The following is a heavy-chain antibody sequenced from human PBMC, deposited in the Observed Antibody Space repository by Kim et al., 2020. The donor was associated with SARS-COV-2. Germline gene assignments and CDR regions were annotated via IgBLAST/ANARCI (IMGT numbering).Heavy chain of an antibody. Sequence: GGSLRLSCAASGFTFSSYSMNWVRQAPGKGLEWVSSISSSSSYIYYADSVKGRFTISRDNAKNSLYLQMNSLRAEDMAVYYCARDAGSTVTNVCQHWGQGTLVTVSS. CDR1: GFTFSSYS. CDR2: ISSSSSYI. CDR3: ARDAGSTVTNVCQH. J-gene: IGHJ1*01. D-gene: IGHD4-17*01. V-gene: IGHV3-21*01.